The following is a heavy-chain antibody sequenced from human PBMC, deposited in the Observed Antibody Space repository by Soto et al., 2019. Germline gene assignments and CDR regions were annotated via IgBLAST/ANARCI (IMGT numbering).Heavy chain of an antibody. V-gene: IGHV1-46*01. CDR2: INPSGGST. J-gene: IGHJ3*02. Sequence: ASVKFSCKASGYTFTSYYMHWVRQAPGQGLEWMGIINPSGGSTSYAQKFQGRVTMTRDTSTSTVYMELSSLRSEDTAVYYCARHGSGYYAPYAFDIWGQGTMVTVSS. D-gene: IGHD3-22*01. CDR1: GYTFTSYY. CDR3: ARHGSGYYAPYAFDI.